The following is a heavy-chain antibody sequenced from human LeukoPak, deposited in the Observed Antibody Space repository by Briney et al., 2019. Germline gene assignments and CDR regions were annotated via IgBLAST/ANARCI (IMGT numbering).Heavy chain of an antibody. V-gene: IGHV3-7*03. CDR2: IKQDASEK. D-gene: IGHD2-2*02. CDR1: GFTFSNYW. CDR3: AKFGSRRYCSSTSCYRSPDAFDI. Sequence: GGSLRLSCAASGFTFSNYWMSWVRQAPGKGLEWVANIKQDASEKYYVGSVKGRFTISRDNAKNSLYLQMNSLRAEDTAVYYCAKFGSRRYCSSTSCYRSPDAFDIWGQGTMVTVSS. J-gene: IGHJ3*02.